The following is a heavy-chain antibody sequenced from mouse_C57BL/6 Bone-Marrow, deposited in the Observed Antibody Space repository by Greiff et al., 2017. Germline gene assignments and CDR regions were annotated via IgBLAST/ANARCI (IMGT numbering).Heavy chain of an antibody. CDR2: ITHSGET. J-gene: IGHJ4*01. V-gene: IGHV12-3*01. CDR3: AGDSSGYAMDY. CDR1: GFPITSGYY. D-gene: IGHD3-2*02. Sequence: VQLVESGPGLVKPSQSLFLTCSITGFPITSGYYWIWIRQSPGKPLEWMGYITHSGETFYNPSLQSPISITRETSKNQFFLQLHSVTTEETAMYYCAGDSSGYAMDYWGQGTSVTVSS.